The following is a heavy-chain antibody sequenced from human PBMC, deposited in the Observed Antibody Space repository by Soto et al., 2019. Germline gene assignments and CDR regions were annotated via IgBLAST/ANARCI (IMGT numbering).Heavy chain of an antibody. J-gene: IGHJ5*02. CDR1: SGSISSSNW. D-gene: IGHD5-12*01. V-gene: IGHV4-4*02. CDR3: ARDPGLATSWFDP. Sequence: SETLSLTCAVSSGSISSSNWWSWVRQPPGKGLEWIGEIYHSGSTNYNPSLKSRVTISVDKSKNQFSLKLSSVTAADTAVYYCARDPGLATSWFDPWGQGTLVTVSS. CDR2: IYHSGST.